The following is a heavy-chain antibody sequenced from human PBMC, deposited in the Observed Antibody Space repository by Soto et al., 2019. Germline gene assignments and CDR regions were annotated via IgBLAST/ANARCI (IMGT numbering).Heavy chain of an antibody. J-gene: IGHJ6*02. CDR3: ARVPGQGYSCDKYHFYGMDV. D-gene: IGHD6-19*01. V-gene: IGHV6-1*01. Sequence: SQTLSLTCAISGDSVSSNSADWNWIRLSPSRGLEWLGRTFFRSQWFNDYAVFVKSRIAINPDTSKNRFSMHLNSVTPDDTAVYYCARVPGQGYSCDKYHFYGMDVWGQGTSVTVSS. CDR1: GDSVSSNSAD. CDR2: TFFRSQWFN.